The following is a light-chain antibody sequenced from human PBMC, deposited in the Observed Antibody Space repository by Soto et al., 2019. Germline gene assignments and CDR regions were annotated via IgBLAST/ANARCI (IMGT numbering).Light chain of an antibody. CDR3: QQRSNWPLT. CDR2: DAF. J-gene: IGKJ4*01. CDR1: QSVSSY. V-gene: IGKV3-11*01. Sequence: EIVLTQSPATLSLSPGERATLSCRASQSVSSYLAWYQQKPGQAPRLLIYDAFNRATGIPARLSGSGSGTDFTLTISSLEPEDFAVYYCQQRSNWPLTFGGGTKVDIK.